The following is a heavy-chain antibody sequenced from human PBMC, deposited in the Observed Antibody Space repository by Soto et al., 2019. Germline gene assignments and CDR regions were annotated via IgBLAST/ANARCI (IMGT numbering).Heavy chain of an antibody. CDR1: GYTFTSYG. D-gene: IGHD3-3*01. Sequence: ASVKVYCKASGYTFTSYGISWVRKAPGQGLEWMGWISAYNGNTNYAQKLQGRVTMTTDTSTSTAYMELRSLRSDDTDVYYCGRDRIRFLAWTYPSGPGWFDPWGQGTLVTVSS. J-gene: IGHJ5*02. V-gene: IGHV1-18*01. CDR2: ISAYNGNT. CDR3: GRDRIRFLAWTYPSGPGWFDP.